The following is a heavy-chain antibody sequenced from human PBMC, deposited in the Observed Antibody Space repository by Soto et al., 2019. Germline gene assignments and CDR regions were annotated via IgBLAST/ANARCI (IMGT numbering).Heavy chain of an antibody. J-gene: IGHJ3*01. V-gene: IGHV3-21*06. Sequence: GGSLQLSCASSGLSFSGYNINWVRQVPGKGLEWVSSISGDSNYIYYADSVQGRFTISRDNAKNSVYLQMNSLRAEDTAVYYCARVVYFDRSAYGLWGQGTMVTVSS. CDR1: GLSFSGYN. CDR3: ARVVYFDRSAYGL. CDR2: ISGDSNYI. D-gene: IGHD3-22*01.